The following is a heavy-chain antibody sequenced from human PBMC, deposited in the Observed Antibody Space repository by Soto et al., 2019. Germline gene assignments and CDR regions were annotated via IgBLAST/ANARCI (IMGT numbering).Heavy chain of an antibody. D-gene: IGHD3-10*01. CDR2: ISYDGSNK. Sequence: GGSLRLSCAASGFTFSSYAMHWVRQAPGKGLEWVAVISYDGSNKYYADSVKGRFTISRDNSKNTLYLQMNSLRAEDTAVYYCARVVGGAGSNWGQGTLVTVSS. CDR1: GFTFSSYA. CDR3: ARVVGGAGSN. V-gene: IGHV3-30-3*01. J-gene: IGHJ4*02.